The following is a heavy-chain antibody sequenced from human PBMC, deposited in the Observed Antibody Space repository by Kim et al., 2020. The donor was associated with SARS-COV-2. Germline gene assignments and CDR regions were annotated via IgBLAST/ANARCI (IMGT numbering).Heavy chain of an antibody. CDR3: AKDHESSGWPTFDY. J-gene: IGHJ4*02. CDR1: GFTFSRFA. Sequence: GGSLRLSCEASGFTFSRFAMSWVRQAPGRGLEWVASRHNGNNPYYADSVKGRFTVSRDNAKNTLYLQMDNLRVEDTALYYCAKDHESSGWPTFDYWGQGTQVTVSS. V-gene: IGHV3-23*01. D-gene: IGHD6-19*01. CDR2: RHNGNNP.